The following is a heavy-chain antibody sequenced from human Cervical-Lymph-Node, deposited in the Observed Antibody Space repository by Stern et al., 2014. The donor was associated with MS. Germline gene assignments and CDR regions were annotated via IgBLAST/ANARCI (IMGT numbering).Heavy chain of an antibody. CDR2: IIPIIGLP. D-gene: IGHD2-15*01. Sequence: QVQLVKSGAEVKKPGSSVNVSCKASGGTFSSSYAVSWVRQAPGQGLEWMGRIIPIIGLPNYAQKFQTRLTITADKSTSTVYMELSSLTSEDTAVYYCARGIVTNRPAATLHNLFDPWGQGTLVTVSS. J-gene: IGHJ5*02. CDR1: GGTFSSSYA. V-gene: IGHV1-69*09. CDR3: ARGIVTNRPAATLHNLFDP.